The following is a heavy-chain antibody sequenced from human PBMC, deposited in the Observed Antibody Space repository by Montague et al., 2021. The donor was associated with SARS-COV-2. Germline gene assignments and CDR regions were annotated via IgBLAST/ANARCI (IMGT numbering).Heavy chain of an antibody. CDR3: ARGGGRLQYSYYYGMDV. D-gene: IGHD5-12*01. J-gene: IGHJ6*02. V-gene: IGHV4-59*07. CDR2: IYYTGST. CDR1: GGSMINNY. Sequence: SDTLSLTRSVSGGSMINNYWSWIRQPPGKGLEWMGYIYYTGSTDYNPSLESRATLSIDTSKNEFSLKLTSVTAADTAVYYCARGGGRLQYSYYYGMDVWGQGTTVTVSS.